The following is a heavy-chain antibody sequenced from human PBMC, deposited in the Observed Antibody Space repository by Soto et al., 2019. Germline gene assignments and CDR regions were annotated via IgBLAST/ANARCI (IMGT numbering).Heavy chain of an antibody. CDR3: ASTPPFDSSGSNAFDI. J-gene: IGHJ3*02. CDR2: INPSGGST. Sequence: GASVKVSCKASGYTFTSYYMHWVRQAPGQGLEWMGIINPSGGSTSYAQKFQGRVTMTRDTSTSTVYMELSSLGSEDTAVYYCASTPPFDSSGSNAFDIWGQGTMVTVSS. V-gene: IGHV1-46*01. CDR1: GYTFTSYY. D-gene: IGHD3-22*01.